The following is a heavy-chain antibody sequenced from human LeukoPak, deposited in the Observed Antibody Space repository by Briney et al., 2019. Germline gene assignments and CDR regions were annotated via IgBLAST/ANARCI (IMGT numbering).Heavy chain of an antibody. CDR2: MNGEGTTI. J-gene: IGHJ4*02. CDR1: ELTFRTTW. Sequence: GGSLRLSCATSELTFRTTWMHWVRPAPGKGLMWVSRMNGEGTTIDYADSVKGRFTVSRDYAKNTLFLQMNNLRTEDTALYFCATARNFRFEYWGQGSLVIVSA. CDR3: ATARNFRFEY. D-gene: IGHD1-7*01. V-gene: IGHV3-74*01.